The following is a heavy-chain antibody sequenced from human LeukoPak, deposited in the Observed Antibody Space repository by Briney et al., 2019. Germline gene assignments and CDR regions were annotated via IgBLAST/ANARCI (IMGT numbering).Heavy chain of an antibody. CDR1: GYTFTGYY. CDR2: INPNSGGT. Sequence: GASVKVSCKASGYTFTGYYMHWVRQAPGQGLEWMGWINPNSGGTKYAQNFQGRVTMTRDTSISTAYMELSRLRFDDTALYYCAPGYCSSTTCLDVFDIWGQGTMVTVSS. D-gene: IGHD2-2*01. V-gene: IGHV1-2*02. CDR3: APGYCSSTTCLDVFDI. J-gene: IGHJ3*02.